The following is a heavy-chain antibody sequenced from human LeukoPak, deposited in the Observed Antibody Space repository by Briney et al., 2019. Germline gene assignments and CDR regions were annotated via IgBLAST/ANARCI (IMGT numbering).Heavy chain of an antibody. J-gene: IGHJ4*02. CDR1: GYTFTSYG. V-gene: IGHV1-18*01. CDR3: ARGSILSSSWISSFEGFDY. CDR2: ISAYNGNT. Sequence: ASVKVSCKASGYTFTSYGISWVRQAPGQGLEWMGWISAYNGNTNYAQKLQGRVTMTTDTSTSTAYMELRSLRSDDTAVYYCARGSILSSSWISSFEGFDYWGQGTLVTVSS. D-gene: IGHD6-13*01.